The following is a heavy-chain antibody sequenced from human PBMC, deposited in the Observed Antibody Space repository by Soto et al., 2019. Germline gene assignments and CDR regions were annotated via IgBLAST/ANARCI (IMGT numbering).Heavy chain of an antibody. V-gene: IGHV1-69*13. D-gene: IGHD3-22*01. CDR3: ARGGYYDSSGYYRGFYYYYYGMDV. CDR1: GGTFSSYA. CDR2: IIPIFGTA. J-gene: IGHJ6*02. Sequence: VASVKVSCKASGGTFSSYAISWVRQAPGQGLEWMGGIIPIFGTANYAQKFQGRVTITADESTSTAYMELSSLRSEDTAVYYCARGGYYDSSGYYRGFYYYYYGMDVWGQGTTVTVSS.